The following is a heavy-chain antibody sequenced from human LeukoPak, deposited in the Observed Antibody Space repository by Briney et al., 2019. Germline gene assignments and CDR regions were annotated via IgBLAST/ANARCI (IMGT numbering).Heavy chain of an antibody. D-gene: IGHD2-2*01. CDR1: GFTFSSYG. Sequence: GGSLRLSCAASGFTFSSYGMHWVRQAPGKGLEWVAFIRYDGSNKYYADSVKGRFTISRDNSKNTLYLQMNSLRAEDTAVYYCAKDRGYCSSTSCRAFDIWGQGTMVTVSS. CDR3: AKDRGYCSSTSCRAFDI. V-gene: IGHV3-30*02. J-gene: IGHJ3*02. CDR2: IRYDGSNK.